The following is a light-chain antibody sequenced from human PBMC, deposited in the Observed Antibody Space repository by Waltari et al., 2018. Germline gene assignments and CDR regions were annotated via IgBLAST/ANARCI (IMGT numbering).Light chain of an antibody. CDR2: EVS. Sequence: QSALTQPPSASGSPGQSVTISCTGTSRDGGGYNYVSWYQQHPGKAPQLMIYEVSKRPSGVPDRFSGSKSGNTASLTVSGLQAEDEADYYCSSYAGSNNWVFGGGTKLTVL. CDR1: SRDGGGYNY. CDR3: SSYAGSNNWV. V-gene: IGLV2-8*01. J-gene: IGLJ3*02.